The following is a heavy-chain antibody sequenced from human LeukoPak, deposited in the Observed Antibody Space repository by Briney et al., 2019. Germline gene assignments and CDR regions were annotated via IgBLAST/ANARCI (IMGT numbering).Heavy chain of an antibody. CDR3: ARSIQYDY. Sequence: ASVKVSCKASGYSFISYDISRVRQAPGQGLEWMGWTSVYNGYTNYAQKLQGRVTMTTDTSTSTAYMELRSLRSDDTAVYYCARSIQYDYWGQGTLVTVSS. V-gene: IGHV1-18*01. CDR2: TSVYNGYT. CDR1: GYSFISYD. J-gene: IGHJ4*02. D-gene: IGHD4-11*01.